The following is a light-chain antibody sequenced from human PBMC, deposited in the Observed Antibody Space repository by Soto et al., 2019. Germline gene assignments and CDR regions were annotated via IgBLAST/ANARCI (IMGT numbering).Light chain of an antibody. CDR1: QRISNW. V-gene: IGKV1-5*03. J-gene: IGKJ1*01. CDR3: QQYDTYGT. CDR2: KAS. Sequence: IQITQYPSTLSASVGDTVTINCRASQRISNWLAWYKQKPGQAPKLLIYKASSFESVVPSRFSGSGSGTEFTLTIGSLQREDFATYYCQQYDTYGTLGQGTKGEIK.